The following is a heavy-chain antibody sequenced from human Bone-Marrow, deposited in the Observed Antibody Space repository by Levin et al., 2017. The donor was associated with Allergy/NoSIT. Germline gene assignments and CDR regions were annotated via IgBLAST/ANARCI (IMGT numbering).Heavy chain of an antibody. CDR3: ARVWWEFQHFHYMDV. Sequence: PSASVKVSCKASGGAFSTYAFNWVRQAPGQGLEWMGGINPGFGSANYARTFQGRVTITADESTSTSYMELSSLRFEDTAVYYCARVWWEFQHFHYMDVWGQGTTVTVSS. D-gene: IGHD1-26*01. J-gene: IGHJ6*03. CDR2: INPGFGSA. CDR1: GGAFSTYA. V-gene: IGHV1-69*13.